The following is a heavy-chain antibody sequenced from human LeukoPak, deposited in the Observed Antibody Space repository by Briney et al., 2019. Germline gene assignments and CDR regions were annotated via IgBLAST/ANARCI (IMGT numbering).Heavy chain of an antibody. CDR3: ARDTRGYSYGYRY. J-gene: IGHJ4*02. CDR2: MNPNSGNT. Sequence: ASVKVPCKASGYTFTSYDINWVRQATGQGLEWMGWMNPNSGNTGYAQKFQGRVTITRNTSISTAYMELSSLRSEDTAVYYCARDTRGYSYGYRYWGQRTLVTVSS. V-gene: IGHV1-8*03. D-gene: IGHD5-18*01. CDR1: GYTFTSYD.